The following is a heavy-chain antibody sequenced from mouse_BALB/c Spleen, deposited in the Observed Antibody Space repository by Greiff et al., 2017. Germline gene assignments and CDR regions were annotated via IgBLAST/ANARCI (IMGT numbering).Heavy chain of an antibody. Sequence: EVQGVESGGGLVQPGGSRKLSCAASGFTFSSFGMHWVRQAPEKGLEWVAYISSGSSTIYYADTVKGRFTISRDNPKNTLFLQMTSLRSEDTAMYYCARTITTRAWFAYWGQGTLVTVSA. V-gene: IGHV5-17*02. CDR2: ISSGSSTI. J-gene: IGHJ3*01. CDR1: GFTFSSFG. CDR3: ARTITTRAWFAY. D-gene: IGHD2-4*01.